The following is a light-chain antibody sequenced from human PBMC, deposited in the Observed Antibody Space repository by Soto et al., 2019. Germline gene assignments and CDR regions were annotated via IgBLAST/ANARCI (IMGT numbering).Light chain of an antibody. CDR3: TSYTSSITYV. J-gene: IGLJ1*01. Sequence: QSALTQPASVSGSPGQSITISCTGTSSAVGGYNYVSWYQQHPGKAPKLMIYEVSNRPSGVSNRFSGSKSGNTSSLTISGLQAEDEADYYCTSYTSSITYVFGTGTQLTV. V-gene: IGLV2-14*01. CDR1: SSAVGGYNY. CDR2: EVS.